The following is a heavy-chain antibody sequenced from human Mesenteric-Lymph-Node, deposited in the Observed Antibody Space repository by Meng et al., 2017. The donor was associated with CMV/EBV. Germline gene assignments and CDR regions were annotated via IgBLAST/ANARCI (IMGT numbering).Heavy chain of an antibody. J-gene: IGHJ5*02. Sequence: GESLKISCAASGFTFSSYAMHWVRQAPGKGLEWVAVISYDGSNKYYADSVKGRFTISRDNSKNTLYLQMNSLRAEDTAVYYCAREACRGYSGSYCRRAPNWFDPWGQGTLVTVSS. D-gene: IGHD1-26*01. CDR3: AREACRGYSGSYCRRAPNWFDP. CDR1: GFTFSSYA. V-gene: IGHV3-30-3*01. CDR2: ISYDGSNK.